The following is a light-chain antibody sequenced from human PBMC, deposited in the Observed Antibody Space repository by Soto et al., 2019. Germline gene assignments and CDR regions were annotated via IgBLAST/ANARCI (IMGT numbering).Light chain of an antibody. V-gene: IGKV3-15*01. Sequence: VVMRQSPATLSVSPLERATLSCRASQSVSINLAWYQQKPGQAPRLLIYGASTRATGIPARFSGSGSGTEFTLTISSLQSEDFATYYCQQYNSYWTFGQGTKVDIK. CDR2: GAS. CDR1: QSVSIN. CDR3: QQYNSYWT. J-gene: IGKJ1*01.